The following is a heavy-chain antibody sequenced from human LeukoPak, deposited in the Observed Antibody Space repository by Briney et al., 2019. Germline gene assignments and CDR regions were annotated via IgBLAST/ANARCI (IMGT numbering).Heavy chain of an antibody. CDR2: IYYSGST. CDR3: ARGYSSSSGEYYYNYGMDV. J-gene: IGHJ6*04. CDR1: GGSISSYY. Sequence: SETLSLTCTVSGGSISSYYWSWIRQPPGKGLEWIGYIYYSGSTNYNPSLKSRVTISVDTSKNQFSLKLSSVTAADTAVYYCARGYSSSSGEYYYNYGMDVWGKGTTVTVSS. V-gene: IGHV4-59*01. D-gene: IGHD6-13*01.